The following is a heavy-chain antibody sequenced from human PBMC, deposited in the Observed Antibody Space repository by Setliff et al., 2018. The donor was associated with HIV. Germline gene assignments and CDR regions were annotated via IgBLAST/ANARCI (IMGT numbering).Heavy chain of an antibody. CDR2: ISGSGGVT. CDR1: GFAFSASA. V-gene: IGHV3-23*01. D-gene: IGHD4-17*01. Sequence: GGSLRLSCAASGFAFSASAMSWVRQAPGEGLEWVTDISGSGGVTYYADSVRGRFTVSRDNSGRTLYLQINSLRAEDTAIYYCAKARTTVTSALDSWGQGTLVTVS. J-gene: IGHJ4*02. CDR3: AKARTTVTSALDS.